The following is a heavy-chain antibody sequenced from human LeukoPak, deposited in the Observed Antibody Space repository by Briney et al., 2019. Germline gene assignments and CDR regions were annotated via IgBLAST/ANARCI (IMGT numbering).Heavy chain of an antibody. CDR1: GGSISSGGYY. Sequence: PSETLSLTCTVSGGSISSGGYYWSWIRQHPGKGLEWIGYIYYSGSTYYNPSLKSRVTISVDTSKNQFSLKLSSVTAADTAVYYCARESYYDSSGYYYGHDAFDIWGQGTMVTVSS. CDR3: ARESYYDSSGYYYGHDAFDI. CDR2: IYYSGST. J-gene: IGHJ3*02. D-gene: IGHD3-22*01. V-gene: IGHV4-31*03.